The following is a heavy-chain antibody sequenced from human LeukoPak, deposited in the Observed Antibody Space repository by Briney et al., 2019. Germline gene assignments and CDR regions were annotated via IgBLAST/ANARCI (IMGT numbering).Heavy chain of an antibody. D-gene: IGHD3-22*01. Sequence: PGGSLRLSCAASGFTVSSNYMSWVRQAPGKGLEWVSVIYSGGSTYYADSVKGRFTISRDSSKNTLYLQMNSLRAEDTAVYYCARDYYDSSGYGDYWGQGTLVTVSS. CDR2: IYSGGST. CDR1: GFTVSSNY. J-gene: IGHJ4*02. V-gene: IGHV3-53*01. CDR3: ARDYYDSSGYGDY.